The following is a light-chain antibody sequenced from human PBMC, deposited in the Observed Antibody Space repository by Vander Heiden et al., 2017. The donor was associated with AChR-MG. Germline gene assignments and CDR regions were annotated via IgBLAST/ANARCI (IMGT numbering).Light chain of an antibody. CDR2: DVS. CDR3: SSYTSSSTWG. CDR1: SSDVGGYNY. Sequence: QSALTQPASVSGSPGQSITISCTGTSSDVGGYNYVSWYQQHPGKAPKLMIYDVSKRPSGVSNRFSGYKSGNTASLTISGLQAEDEADYYCSSYTSSSTWGFGGGTKLTVL. V-gene: IGLV2-14*01. J-gene: IGLJ3*02.